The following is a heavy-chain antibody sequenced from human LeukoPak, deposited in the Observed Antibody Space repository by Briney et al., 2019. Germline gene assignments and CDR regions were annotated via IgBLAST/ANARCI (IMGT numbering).Heavy chain of an antibody. CDR2: INPNSGGT. CDR1: VYTFTGYY. CDR3: ARARGYSYGSSYWYYYMDV. Sequence: ASVTVSFMSSVYTFTGYYMHWVRQAPGQGLEWMGWINPNSGGTNYAQKFQGRVTMTRDTSISTAYMELSRLRSDDTAVYYCARARGYSYGSSYWYYYMDVWGKGTTVTVSS. D-gene: IGHD5-18*01. V-gene: IGHV1-2*02. J-gene: IGHJ6*03.